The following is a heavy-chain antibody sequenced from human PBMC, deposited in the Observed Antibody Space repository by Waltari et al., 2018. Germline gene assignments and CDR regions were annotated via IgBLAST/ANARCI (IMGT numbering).Heavy chain of an antibody. CDR2: INPNTGGT. CDR1: GSNFIGYY. CDR3: ARQAARNFDY. V-gene: IGHV1-2*02. J-gene: IGHJ4*02. Sequence: QVQPVQSGAEVKKPGASVNVSCKASGSNFIGYYIHWVRQAPGQGLEWMGWINPNTGGTKYAQKYQGRVTLTRDTSISTAYMELSSLGSDDMAGFYCARQAARNFDYWGQGTLVTVSS.